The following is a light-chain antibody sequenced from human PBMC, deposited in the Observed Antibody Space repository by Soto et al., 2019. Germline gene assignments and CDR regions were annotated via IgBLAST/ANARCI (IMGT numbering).Light chain of an antibody. CDR3: SSYAGSSVPVA. CDR1: SSDVGGYNF. Sequence: QSALTQPPSASGSPGQSVTISCTGASSDVGGYNFVSWYQQHPGKAPKLMIYDVTKRPSGVPDRFSGSKSGNTASLTVSGLQAGDEADYYCSSYAGSSVPVAFGGGTKLTVL. J-gene: IGLJ2*01. V-gene: IGLV2-8*01. CDR2: DVT.